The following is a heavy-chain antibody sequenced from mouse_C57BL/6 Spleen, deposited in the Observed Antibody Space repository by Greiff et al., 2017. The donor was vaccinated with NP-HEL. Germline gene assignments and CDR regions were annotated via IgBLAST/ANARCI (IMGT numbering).Heavy chain of an antibody. CDR2: IDPSDSET. CDR3: ARAGGYRDYAMDY. Sequence: VQLKQPGAELVRPGSSVKLSCKASGYTFTSYWMHWVKQRPIQGLEWIGNIDPSDSETHYNQKFKDKATLTVDKSSSTAYMQLSSLTSEDSAVYYSARAGGYRDYAMDYWGQGTSVTVSS. D-gene: IGHD2-14*01. J-gene: IGHJ4*01. V-gene: IGHV1-52*01. CDR1: GYTFTSYW.